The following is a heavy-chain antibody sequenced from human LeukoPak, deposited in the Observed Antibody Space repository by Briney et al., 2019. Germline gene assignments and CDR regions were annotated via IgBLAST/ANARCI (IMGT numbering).Heavy chain of an antibody. Sequence: SETLSLTCAVSSGSFSDYSWAWIRQPPGKGLEWIGSIYYSGSTSYNPSLKSRVTISVDTSKNQFSLKLDSVTAADTAVYYCARNASDSGTSYFDYWGQGTLVTVSS. CDR3: ARNASDSGTSYFDY. J-gene: IGHJ4*02. D-gene: IGHD1-26*01. V-gene: IGHV4-59*05. CDR1: SGSFSDYS. CDR2: IYYSGST.